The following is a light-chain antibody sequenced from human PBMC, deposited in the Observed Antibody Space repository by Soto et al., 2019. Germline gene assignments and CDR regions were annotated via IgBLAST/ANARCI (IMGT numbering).Light chain of an antibody. V-gene: IGKV1-39*01. CDR3: QHSYTTPT. Sequence: DIQMTQSPSSLSASIGDRVTITCRASQTITFYLNWYQQKPGRAPKLLIYYASSLQGGVPSRFSGSGSGTDFTLTISSLQPEDFATYYCQHSYTTPTFGQGTKVEIK. CDR2: YAS. J-gene: IGKJ1*01. CDR1: QTITFY.